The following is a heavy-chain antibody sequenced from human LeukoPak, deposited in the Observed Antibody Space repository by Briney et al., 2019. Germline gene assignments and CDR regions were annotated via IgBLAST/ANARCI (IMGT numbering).Heavy chain of an antibody. CDR2: ISGSGGGT. CDR1: GFTFSSYA. Sequence: GGSLRLSCAASGFTFSSYAMTWVRQAPGKGLEWVSTISGSGGGTYYADSVKGRFTISRDNSKNTLYLQMNSLRAEDTAVYYCAKELHVGIAAAGDGLDYWGQGTLVTVSS. V-gene: IGHV3-23*01. J-gene: IGHJ4*02. D-gene: IGHD6-13*01. CDR3: AKELHVGIAAAGDGLDY.